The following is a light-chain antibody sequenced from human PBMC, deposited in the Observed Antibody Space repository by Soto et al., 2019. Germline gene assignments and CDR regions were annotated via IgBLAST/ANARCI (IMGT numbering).Light chain of an antibody. CDR2: EAS. CDR1: QSVTSW. J-gene: IGKJ2*01. Sequence: DIQMTQSPYTLCTSGADRVTITCRASQSVTSWLAWYQQKPGKAPKLLIYEASSLESGVPSRFSGSGSGTEFTLTINSLQPDDFAPYYCQQYNNYPYTLGQGTKLEI. V-gene: IGKV1-5*03. CDR3: QQYNNYPYT.